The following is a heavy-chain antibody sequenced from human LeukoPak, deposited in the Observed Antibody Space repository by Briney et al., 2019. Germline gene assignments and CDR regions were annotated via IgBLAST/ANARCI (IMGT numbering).Heavy chain of an antibody. Sequence: SETLSLTCAVYGGSFSGYYWSWIRQPPGKGLEWIGEINHSGSTNYNPSLKSRITISVDTSKNQFSLKLSSVTAADTAVYYCGRTSGWFDCWGQGTLVTVSS. J-gene: IGHJ4*02. CDR1: GGSFSGYY. V-gene: IGHV4-34*01. D-gene: IGHD6-19*01. CDR3: GRTSGWFDC. CDR2: INHSGST.